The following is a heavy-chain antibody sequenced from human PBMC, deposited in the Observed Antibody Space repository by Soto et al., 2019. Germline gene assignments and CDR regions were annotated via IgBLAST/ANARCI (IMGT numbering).Heavy chain of an antibody. J-gene: IGHJ6*02. CDR3: ARSLGIAAAGIGYYGMDV. CDR1: GGSISSGDYH. D-gene: IGHD6-13*01. Sequence: PSETLSLTCTVSGGSISSGDYHWSWIGQPPGKGLEWIGYIYYSGRSYYNPSLKSRVTISVDTSKNQFSLKLSSVTAADTAVYYCARSLGIAAAGIGYYGMDVWGQGTTVTVSS. V-gene: IGHV4-30-4*01. CDR2: IYYSGRS.